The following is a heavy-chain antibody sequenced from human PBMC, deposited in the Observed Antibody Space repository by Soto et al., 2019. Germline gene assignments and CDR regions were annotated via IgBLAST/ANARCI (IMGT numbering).Heavy chain of an antibody. CDR1: GGTFSSYA. V-gene: IGHV1-69*13. J-gene: IGHJ6*02. CDR2: IIPIFGTA. D-gene: IGHD5-12*01. Sequence: SVKVSCKASGGTFSSYAISWVRQAPGQGLEWMGGIIPIFGTANYAQKFQGRVTLTADEYTSTAYMELSSQRYEGTAVYYCAIEDGYSRYARYYYGMDVWGQGTTVTVSS. CDR3: AIEDGYSRYARYYYGMDV.